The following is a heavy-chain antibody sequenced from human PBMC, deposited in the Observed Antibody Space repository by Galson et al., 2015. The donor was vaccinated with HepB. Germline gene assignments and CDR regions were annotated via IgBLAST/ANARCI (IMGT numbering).Heavy chain of an antibody. J-gene: IGHJ6*02. D-gene: IGHD2-15*01. V-gene: IGHV6-1*01. CDR3: AWVAGTIYYYGMDV. CDR1: GDSVSSNSAA. CDR2: TYYRAKWYN. Sequence: CAISGDSVSSNSAAWYWIRQSPSRGLEWLGRTYYRAKWYNDYAVSVRGRITINPDTSKNQFSLHLNFVTPEDTAVYYCAWVAGTIYYYGMDVWGQGTTVTVSS.